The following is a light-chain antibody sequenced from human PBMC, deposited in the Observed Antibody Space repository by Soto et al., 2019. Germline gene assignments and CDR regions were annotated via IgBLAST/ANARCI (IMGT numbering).Light chain of an antibody. Sequence: QAVVTQEPSFSVSPGGTVTLTCGSSSGSVSASYYPSWYQQTPGQAPRTLIYNTNTRSSGVPDRFSGSILGNKAALTITGAQADDDSDYYCVLYMGSGIWVFGGGTKVTVL. V-gene: IGLV8-61*01. CDR1: SGSVSASYY. J-gene: IGLJ3*02. CDR2: NTN. CDR3: VLYMGSGIWV.